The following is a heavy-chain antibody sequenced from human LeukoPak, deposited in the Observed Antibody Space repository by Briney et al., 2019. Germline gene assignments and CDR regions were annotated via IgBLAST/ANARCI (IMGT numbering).Heavy chain of an antibody. D-gene: IGHD2-15*01. CDR2: FDPEDGET. CDR1: GYTLTELS. V-gene: IGHV1-24*01. CDR3: ATERLYCSGGSCYPFFDY. Sequence: ASVKVSCKVSGYTLTELSMHWVRQAPGKGLDWMGGFDPEDGETIYAQKFQGRVTMTEDTSTDTAYMELSSLRSEDTAVYYCATERLYCSGGSCYPFFDYWGQGTLVTVSS. J-gene: IGHJ4*02.